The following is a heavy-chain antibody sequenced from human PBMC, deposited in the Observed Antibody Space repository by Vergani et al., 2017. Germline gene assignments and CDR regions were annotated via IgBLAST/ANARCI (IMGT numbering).Heavy chain of an antibody. D-gene: IGHD3-3*01. CDR2: INSDGSST. J-gene: IGHJ5*02. V-gene: IGHV3-74*01. CDR3: AKETTHYDFWSGYYRGPYSP. Sequence: EVQLVESGGGLVQPGGSLRLSCAASGFTFSSYWMHWVRQAPGKGLVWVSRINSDGSSTSYADSVKGRCTISRDNAKNTLYLQMNSLRPEDTAVYYCAKETTHYDFWSGYYRGPYSPWGQGTLVTVSS. CDR1: GFTFSSYW.